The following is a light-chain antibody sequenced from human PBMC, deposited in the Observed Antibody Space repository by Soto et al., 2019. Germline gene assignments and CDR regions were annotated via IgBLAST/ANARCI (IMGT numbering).Light chain of an antibody. CDR1: SSDVGGYSY. J-gene: IGLJ1*01. Sequence: QSVLTQPPSASGSPVQSVTISCTGTSSDVGGYSYVSWYQRHPGKAPKLMIYEVTKRPSGVPDRFSGSKSGNTASLTVSGLQADDEADYYCSSYAGSNNLYVFGTGTKVTVL. CDR2: EVT. CDR3: SSYAGSNNLYV. V-gene: IGLV2-8*01.